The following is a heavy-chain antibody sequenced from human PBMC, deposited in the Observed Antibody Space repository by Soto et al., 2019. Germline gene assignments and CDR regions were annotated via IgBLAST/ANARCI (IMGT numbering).Heavy chain of an antibody. CDR1: GFTFSSYS. CDR3: ARDLLFVVVPAGDDFDI. CDR2: ISSSSSTI. D-gene: IGHD2-2*01. V-gene: IGHV3-48*01. Sequence: GGSLRLSCAASGFTFSSYSMNWVRQTPGKGLEWVSYISSSSSTIYYADSVKGRFTISRDNAKNSPYLQMNSLRAEDTAVYYCARDLLFVVVPAGDDFDIWGQGTMVTVSS. J-gene: IGHJ3*02.